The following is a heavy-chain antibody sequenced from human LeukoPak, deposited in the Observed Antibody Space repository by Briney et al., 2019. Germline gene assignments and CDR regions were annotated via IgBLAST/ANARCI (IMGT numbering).Heavy chain of an antibody. Sequence: GGSRRLSCAVSGFSVTNNYMSWVRQAPGKGLEWVSVFYVGGATYYADSVKGRFTVSRDNSKSALYLQMNSLRAEDTAVYYCAKLIPPVDCSRTSCYGFDYWGQGTLVTVSS. V-gene: IGHV3-53*01. D-gene: IGHD2-2*01. J-gene: IGHJ4*02. CDR2: FYVGGAT. CDR3: AKLIPPVDCSRTSCYGFDY. CDR1: GFSVTNNY.